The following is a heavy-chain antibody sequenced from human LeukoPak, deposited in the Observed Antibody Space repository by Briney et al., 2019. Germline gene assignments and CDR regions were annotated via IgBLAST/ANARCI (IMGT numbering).Heavy chain of an antibody. D-gene: IGHD3-9*01. Sequence: GGSLRLSCAASGFTFSSYWMSWVRQAPGKGLEWGANIKQDGSEKYYVDSVKGRFTISRDNAKNSLSLQLNSLRVEDTAVYYCARGHYDVLAASYKWTPDYWGQGTLVTVSS. V-gene: IGHV3-7*01. J-gene: IGHJ4*02. CDR3: ARGHYDVLAASYKWTPDY. CDR1: GFTFSSYW. CDR2: IKQDGSEK.